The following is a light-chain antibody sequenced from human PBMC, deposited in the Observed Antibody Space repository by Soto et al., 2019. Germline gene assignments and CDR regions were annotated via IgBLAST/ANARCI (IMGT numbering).Light chain of an antibody. Sequence: EVVLTQSPATLSLSPGETATLSCRASRSVDSNLAWYQHKPGQAPRLLILEASTRATGVPARFSGNGSGTDFTLTISSLQPEDFATYYCQQSYSTPLTFGGGTKVDNK. J-gene: IGKJ4*01. CDR3: QQSYSTPLT. CDR2: EAS. V-gene: IGKV3-11*01. CDR1: RSVDSN.